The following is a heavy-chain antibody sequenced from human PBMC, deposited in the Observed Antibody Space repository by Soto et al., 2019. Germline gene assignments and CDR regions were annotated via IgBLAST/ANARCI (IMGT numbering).Heavy chain of an antibody. Sequence: SLRLSCAASGFTFDDYAMHWVRQAPGKGLEWVSGISWNSGSIGYADSVKGRFTISRDNAKNSLYLQMNSLRAEDTALYYCAKDISNWLSYLDYWGQGTLVTVSS. D-gene: IGHD5-12*01. J-gene: IGHJ4*02. CDR3: AKDISNWLSYLDY. CDR2: ISWNSGSI. V-gene: IGHV3-9*01. CDR1: GFTFDDYA.